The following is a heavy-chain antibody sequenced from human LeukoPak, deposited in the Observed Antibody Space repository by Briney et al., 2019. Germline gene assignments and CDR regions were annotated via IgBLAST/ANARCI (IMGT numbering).Heavy chain of an antibody. CDR2: INPNSGGT. Sequence: GASVKVSCKASGYTFTGYYMHWVRQAPGQGLEWMGRINPNSGGTNYAQKFQGRVTMTTDTSTSTAYMELRSLRSDDTAVYYCARDLPYYDFWSGYYPLDYWGQGTLVTVSS. V-gene: IGHV1-2*06. CDR1: GYTFTGYY. CDR3: ARDLPYYDFWSGYYPLDY. D-gene: IGHD3-3*01. J-gene: IGHJ4*02.